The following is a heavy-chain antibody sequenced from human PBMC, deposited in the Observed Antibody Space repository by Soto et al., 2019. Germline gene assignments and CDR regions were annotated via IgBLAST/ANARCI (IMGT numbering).Heavy chain of an antibody. J-gene: IGHJ6*02. CDR2: ISSSSSYI. D-gene: IGHD5-12*01. V-gene: IGHV3-21*01. CDR3: ARDTTERLRLYYYSGIVV. CDR1: GFTFSSYS. Sequence: EVQLVESGGGLVKPGGSLRLSCAASGFTFSSYSMNWVRQAPGKGLEWVSSISSSSSYIYYEDSVKGRFTISRYNSKTSVCMQMNSLSPEDTAVNYCARDTTERLRLYYYSGIVVWGQGTTVTVSS.